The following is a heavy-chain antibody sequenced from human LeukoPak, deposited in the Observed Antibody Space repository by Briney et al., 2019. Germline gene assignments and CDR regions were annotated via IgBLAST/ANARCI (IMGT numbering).Heavy chain of an antibody. CDR1: GYTLTSYG. V-gene: IGHV1-18*01. CDR3: ARDGSSGYLFAFDY. D-gene: IGHD3-22*01. CDR2: ISAYNGNT. Sequence: ASVKVSCKASGYTLTSYGISWVRQAPGQGLEWMGWISAYNGNTNYAQKLQGRVTMTTDISTSTAYMELRSLRSDDTAVYYCARDGSSGYLFAFDYWGQGTLVTVSS. J-gene: IGHJ4*02.